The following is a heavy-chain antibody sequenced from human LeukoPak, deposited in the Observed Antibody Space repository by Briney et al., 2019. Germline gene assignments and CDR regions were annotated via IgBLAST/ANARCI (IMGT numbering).Heavy chain of an antibody. V-gene: IGHV3-48*01. Sequence: GGSLRLSCAASGFTFSSYSMNWVRQAPGKGLEWVSYISSSSSTIYYADSVKGRFTVSRDNAKNSLYLQMNSLRAEDTAVYYCASPERYSGTYPEPGTNYFDYWGQGTLVTVSS. D-gene: IGHD1-26*01. CDR2: ISSSSSTI. J-gene: IGHJ4*02. CDR3: ASPERYSGTYPEPGTNYFDY. CDR1: GFTFSSYS.